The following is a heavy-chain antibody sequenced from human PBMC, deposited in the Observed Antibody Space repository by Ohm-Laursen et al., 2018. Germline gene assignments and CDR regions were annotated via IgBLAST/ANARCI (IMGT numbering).Heavy chain of an antibody. CDR2: INPNSGDT. J-gene: IGHJ4*02. CDR1: AYNFTGYY. CDR3: ARETGRLGYKFFDY. D-gene: IGHD5-24*01. Sequence: VSSVKVSCKASAYNFTGYYVHWVRQAPGQGLEWMGWINPNSGDTNYAQKFQGRVTMTSDTSISTAYMELSGLRSDDTAVYYCARETGRLGYKFFDYWGQGTLVTVSS. V-gene: IGHV1-2*02.